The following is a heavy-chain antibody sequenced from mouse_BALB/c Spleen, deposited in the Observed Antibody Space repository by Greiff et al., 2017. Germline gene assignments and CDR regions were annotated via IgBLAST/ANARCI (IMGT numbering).Heavy chain of an antibody. CDR2: IYPGNSDT. CDR1: GYSFTSYW. J-gene: IGHJ2*01. Sequence: DVKLQESGTVLARPGASVKMSCKASGYSFTSYWMHWVKQRPGQGLEWIGAIYPGNSDTSYNQKFKGKAKLTAVTSASTAYMELSSLTNEDSAVYYCTRGDYYCFDYWGQGTTLTVSS. V-gene: IGHV1-5*01. CDR3: TRGDYYCFDY. D-gene: IGHD1-1*01.